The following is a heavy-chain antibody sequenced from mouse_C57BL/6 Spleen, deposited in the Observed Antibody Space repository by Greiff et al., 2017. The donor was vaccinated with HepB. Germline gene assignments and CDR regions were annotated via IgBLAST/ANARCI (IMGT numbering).Heavy chain of an antibody. CDR2: IDPSDSYT. CDR3: ARSYYGSSLYWYFDV. J-gene: IGHJ1*03. CDR1: GYTFTSYW. D-gene: IGHD1-1*01. V-gene: IGHV1-69*01. Sequence: QVQLQQPGAELVMPGASVKLSCKASGYTFTSYWMHWVKQRPGQGLEWIGEIDPSDSYTNYNQKFKGKSTLTVDKSSSTAYMQRSSLTSEDSAVYYCARSYYGSSLYWYFDVWGTGTTVTVSS.